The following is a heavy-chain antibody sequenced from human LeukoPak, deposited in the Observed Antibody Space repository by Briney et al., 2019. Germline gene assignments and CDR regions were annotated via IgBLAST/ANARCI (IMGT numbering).Heavy chain of an antibody. D-gene: IGHD5-18*01. CDR3: GKDSGRYTYGLFDS. Sequence: ETLSLTCTVSGGSISSYYWSWVRQAPGKGLEWVSTISGNGDSTFYADSVKGRFNISRDNSKNTLYLQMDSLRAEDTAVYYCGKDSGRYTYGLFDSWGQGALVTVSS. CDR2: ISGNGDST. J-gene: IGHJ4*02. CDR1: GGSISSYY. V-gene: IGHV3-23*01.